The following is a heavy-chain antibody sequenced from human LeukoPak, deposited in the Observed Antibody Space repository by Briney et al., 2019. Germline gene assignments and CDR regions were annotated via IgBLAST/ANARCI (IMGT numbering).Heavy chain of an antibody. Sequence: ASVKVSCKASGYTFTSYAMHWVRQAPGQRLEWMGWINAGNGNTKYSQKFQGRVTITRDTSASTAYMELSSLRSEDTAVYYCARRGSDCSGGSCYYWFDPWGQGTLVTVSS. CDR2: INAGNGNT. J-gene: IGHJ5*02. CDR1: GYTFTSYA. V-gene: IGHV1-3*01. CDR3: ARRGSDCSGGSCYYWFDP. D-gene: IGHD2-15*01.